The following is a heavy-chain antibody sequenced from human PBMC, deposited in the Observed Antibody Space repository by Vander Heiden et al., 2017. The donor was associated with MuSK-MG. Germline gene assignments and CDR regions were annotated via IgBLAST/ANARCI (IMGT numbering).Heavy chain of an antibody. Sequence: QLQLQESGPGLVKPSETLSLTCTVSGGSISSSSYYWGWIRQPPGKGLEWIGSIYYSGRTYYNPSLKSRVTISVDTSKNQFSLKMSSVPAADTAVYYCARHEGSGYDAFDIWGQGTMVTVSS. CDR1: GGSISSSSYY. V-gene: IGHV4-39*01. CDR3: ARHEGSGYDAFDI. J-gene: IGHJ3*02. D-gene: IGHD5-12*01. CDR2: IYYSGRT.